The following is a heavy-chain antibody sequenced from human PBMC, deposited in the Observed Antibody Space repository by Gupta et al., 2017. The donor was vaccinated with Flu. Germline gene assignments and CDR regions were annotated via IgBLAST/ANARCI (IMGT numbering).Heavy chain of an antibody. J-gene: IGHJ4*02. CDR1: GFTFSTYG. V-gene: IGHV3-33*01. CDR3: ARDFYGDYERLDY. CDR2: IWYDGSNK. Sequence: QVQLVESGGGVVQPGRSLRLSCAASGFTFSTYGIHWVRQAPGKGLEWVGFIWYDGSNKDYADSVKGRFTISRDKSKNTLFLQMNSLRAEDTAVYYCARDFYGDYERLDYWGQGTLVTVSS. D-gene: IGHD4-17*01.